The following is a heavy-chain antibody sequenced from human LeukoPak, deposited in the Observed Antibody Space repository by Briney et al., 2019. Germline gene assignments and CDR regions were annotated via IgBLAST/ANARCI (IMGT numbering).Heavy chain of an antibody. Sequence: QPGGSLRLSCEASGLIFGDYTMHWVRQPPGKGLEWVSLISRNGAATKYADSVRGRFTLSRENSKNSLYLQMNSLRAEDTAVYYCARTTEGGYTYGYFYYYYMDVWGKGTTVTISS. D-gene: IGHD5-18*01. CDR3: ARTTEGGYTYGYFYYYYMDV. V-gene: IGHV3-43*01. J-gene: IGHJ6*03. CDR1: GLIFGDYT. CDR2: ISRNGAAT.